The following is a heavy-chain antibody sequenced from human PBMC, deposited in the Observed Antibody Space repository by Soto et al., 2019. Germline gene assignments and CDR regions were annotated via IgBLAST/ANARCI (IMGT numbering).Heavy chain of an antibody. CDR1: GFTFSSYS. J-gene: IGHJ4*02. Sequence: PGGSLRLSCAASGFTFSSYSMNWVRQAPGKGLGWVSSISSSSSYIYYAGSVKGRFTISRDNAKNSLYLQMNSLRAEDTAVYYCARDQPGYSYGYGLGYWGQGTLVTVSS. D-gene: IGHD5-18*01. V-gene: IGHV3-21*01. CDR2: ISSSSSYI. CDR3: ARDQPGYSYGYGLGY.